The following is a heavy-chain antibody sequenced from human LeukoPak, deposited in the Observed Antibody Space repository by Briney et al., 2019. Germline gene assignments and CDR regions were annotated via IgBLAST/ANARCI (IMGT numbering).Heavy chain of an antibody. Sequence: GGSLRLSCAASGFTFSSYGMHWVRQAPGKGLEWVAVISYDGSNKYYADSVKGRFTTSRDNSKNTLYLQMNSLRAEDTAVYYCARGEEDIVVVPASIDYWGQGTLVTVSS. J-gene: IGHJ4*02. CDR3: ARGEEDIVVVPASIDY. CDR1: GFTFSSYG. D-gene: IGHD2-2*01. CDR2: ISYDGSNK. V-gene: IGHV3-30*19.